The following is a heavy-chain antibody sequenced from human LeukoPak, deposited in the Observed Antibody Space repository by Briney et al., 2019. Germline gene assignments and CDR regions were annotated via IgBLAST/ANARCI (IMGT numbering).Heavy chain of an antibody. CDR3: AKTNSGSYPGDAFDI. V-gene: IGHV3-9*03. CDR1: GFTFDDYA. D-gene: IGHD1-26*01. J-gene: IGHJ3*02. Sequence: PGRSLXLSCAASGFTFDDYAMHWVRQAPGKGLEGVSGISWNSGSIGYADSVKGRFTISRDNAKNSLYLQMNSLRAEDMALYYCAKTNSGSYPGDAFDIWGQGTMVTASS. CDR2: ISWNSGSI.